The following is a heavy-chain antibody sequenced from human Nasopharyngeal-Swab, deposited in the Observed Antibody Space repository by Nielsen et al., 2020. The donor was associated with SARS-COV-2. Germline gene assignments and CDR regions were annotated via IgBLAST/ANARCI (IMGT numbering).Heavy chain of an antibody. CDR2: INHSGST. J-gene: IGHJ4*02. V-gene: IGHV4-34*01. D-gene: IGHD6-25*01. CDR3: AREDGSSAY. Sequence: GSLRLSCAVYGGSFSGYNWNWIRQPPGKGLEWIGEINHSGSTNYNPSLKSRVTISVETSKRQFSLKVRSVTAADTAVYYCAREDGSSAYWGQGTLVTVSS. CDR1: GGSFSGYN.